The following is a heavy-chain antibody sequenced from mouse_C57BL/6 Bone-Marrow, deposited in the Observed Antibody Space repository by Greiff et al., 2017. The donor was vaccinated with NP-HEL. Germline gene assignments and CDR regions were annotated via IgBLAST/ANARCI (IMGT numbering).Heavy chain of an antibody. V-gene: IGHV2-9-1*01. D-gene: IGHD2-12*01. CDR1: GFSLTSYA. CDR3: ARNAYYSLWYFDY. J-gene: IGHJ2*01. CDR2: IWTGGGT. Sequence: VKLVESGPGLVAPSQSLSITCTVSGFSLTSYAISWVRQPPGKGLEWLGVIWTGGGTNYNSALKSRLSISKDNSKSQVFLKMNSLQTDDTARYYCARNAYYSLWYFDYWGQGTTLTVSS.